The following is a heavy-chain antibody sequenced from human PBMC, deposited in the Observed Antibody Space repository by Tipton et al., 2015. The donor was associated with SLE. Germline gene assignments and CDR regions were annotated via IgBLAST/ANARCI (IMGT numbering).Heavy chain of an antibody. CDR2: IYYSGST. D-gene: IGHD3-10*01. CDR3: ASASSGSYFYYYYYYMDV. Sequence: LRLSCTVSGGSISSSSYYWGWIRQPPGKGLEWIGSIYYSGSTYYNPSLKSRVTISVDTSKNQFSLKLSSVTAADTAVYYCASASSGSYFYYYYYYMDVWGKGTTVTVSS. CDR1: GGSISSSSYY. J-gene: IGHJ6*03. V-gene: IGHV4-39*07.